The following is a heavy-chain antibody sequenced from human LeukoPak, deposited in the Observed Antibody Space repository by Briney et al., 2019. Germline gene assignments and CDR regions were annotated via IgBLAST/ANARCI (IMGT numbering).Heavy chain of an antibody. CDR3: ARVVGSYGDSAY. CDR1: GFKFSSFS. V-gene: IGHV3-48*04. Sequence: GGSLRLSCAASGFKFSSFSMNWVRQAPGEGLEWISYITSSSSSMFYADSVKGRFTISRDNAKNSLFLEMNSLRAEDTAVYYCARVVGSYGDSAYWGQGTQVTVSS. J-gene: IGHJ4*02. CDR2: ITSSSSSM. D-gene: IGHD4-17*01.